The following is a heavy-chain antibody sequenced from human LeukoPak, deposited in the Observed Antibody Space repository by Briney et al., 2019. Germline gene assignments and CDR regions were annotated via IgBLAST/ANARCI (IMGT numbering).Heavy chain of an antibody. V-gene: IGHV4-59*01. CDR2: IYYSGST. J-gene: IGHJ4*02. CDR3: ARGGWFGAQIDY. Sequence: SETLSLTCTVSGGFISSYYWSWIRQPPGKELEWIGYIYYSGSTNYNPSFKSRVTISVDTSKNQFSLNLTSVIAADTAVYYCARGGWFGAQIDYWGQGTLVTVSS. CDR1: GGFISSYY. D-gene: IGHD3-10*01.